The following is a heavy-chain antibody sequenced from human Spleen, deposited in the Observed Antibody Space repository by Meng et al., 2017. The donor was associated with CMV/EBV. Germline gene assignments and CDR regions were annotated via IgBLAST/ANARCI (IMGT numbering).Heavy chain of an antibody. CDR1: GYTFDGYG. D-gene: IGHD6-13*01. V-gene: IGHV1-18*01. CDR2: ISGYNGNT. Sequence: ASVKVSCKASGYTFDGYGISWVRQAPGQGLEWMGRISGYNGNTNSARKLQGRVTMTTDTSTSTAYMELRSLRSDDTAVYYCARSLNAPAGSYWFDPWGQGTLVTVSS. J-gene: IGHJ5*02. CDR3: ARSLNAPAGSYWFDP.